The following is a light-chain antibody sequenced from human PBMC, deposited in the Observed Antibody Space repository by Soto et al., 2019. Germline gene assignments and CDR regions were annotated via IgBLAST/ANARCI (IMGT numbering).Light chain of an antibody. CDR3: TSYTGASTLV. V-gene: IGLV2-14*01. Sequence: QSALTQPASVSGSPGQSITISCTGTSDDIGANNYVSWYQHHPGKAPKILIYEAANRPSGISHRFSCSKSGNTASLTISGLQAEDEADYFCTSYTGASTLVFGGGTKLTVL. CDR1: SDDIGANNY. CDR2: EAA. J-gene: IGLJ2*01.